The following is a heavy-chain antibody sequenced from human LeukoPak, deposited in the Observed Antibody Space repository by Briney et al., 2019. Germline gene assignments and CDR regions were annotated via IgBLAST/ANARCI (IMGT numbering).Heavy chain of an antibody. Sequence: SVKVSCKASGATFISYAMSWVRQAPGQGLEWRGGIIPIFGTANYAQKFQGRVTITADKSTSTAYMEVSSLRSEDTAVYYCAGGRPRGYCSGGSCYHNFDYWGQGTLVTVSS. J-gene: IGHJ4*02. CDR1: GATFISYA. D-gene: IGHD2-15*01. CDR2: IIPIFGTA. V-gene: IGHV1-69*06. CDR3: AGGRPRGYCSGGSCYHNFDY.